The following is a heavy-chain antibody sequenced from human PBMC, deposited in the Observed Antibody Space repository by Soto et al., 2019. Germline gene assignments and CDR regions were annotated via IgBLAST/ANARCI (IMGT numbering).Heavy chain of an antibody. Sequence: EVQLVESGGGLVQPGGSLRLSCAASGFTFSSYAMHWVRQAPGKGLEYVSAITSNGGNTDYASSVKGRFTISRDNSKNTLYLQMGRLRAEEMAVYYCARRIPFGYGMDVWGQGTTVTVSS. CDR1: GFTFSSYA. CDR2: ITSNGGNT. D-gene: IGHD2-21*01. J-gene: IGHJ6*02. CDR3: ARRIPFGYGMDV. V-gene: IGHV3-64*01.